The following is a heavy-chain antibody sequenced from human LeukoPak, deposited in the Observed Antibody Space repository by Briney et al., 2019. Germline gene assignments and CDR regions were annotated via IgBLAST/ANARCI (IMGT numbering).Heavy chain of an antibody. CDR3: ATDYGSGSSYYWAY. V-gene: IGHV1-24*01. D-gene: IGHD3-10*01. Sequence: GASVKVSCKVSGYTLTELSMHWVRQAPGKGLEWMGGFDPEDGETIYAQKFQGRVTMTGDTSTDTAYMELSSLRSEATAVYYCATDYGSGSSYYWAYWGQGTLVTVSS. CDR2: FDPEDGET. J-gene: IGHJ4*02. CDR1: GYTLTELS.